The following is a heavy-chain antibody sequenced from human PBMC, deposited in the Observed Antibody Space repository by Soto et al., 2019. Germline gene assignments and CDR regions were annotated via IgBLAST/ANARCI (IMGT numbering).Heavy chain of an antibody. Sequence: PGGSLRLSCAASGFTFSSYGMHWVRQAPGKGLEWVAVISYDGSNKYYADSVKGRFTISRDSSKNTLYLQMNSLRAEDTAVYYCAKAHCSGGSCHTVYWGQGTLVTVSS. CDR2: ISYDGSNK. J-gene: IGHJ4*02. V-gene: IGHV3-30*18. D-gene: IGHD2-15*01. CDR1: GFTFSSYG. CDR3: AKAHCSGGSCHTVY.